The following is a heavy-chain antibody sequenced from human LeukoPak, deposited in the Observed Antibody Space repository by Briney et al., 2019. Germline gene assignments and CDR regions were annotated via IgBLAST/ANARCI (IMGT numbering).Heavy chain of an antibody. Sequence: SETLSLTRTVSGYSISSGYYWGWIRPPPGKGLEWIGNIYHSGSTYYNPSLKSRVTISVDTSKNQFSLKLSSVTAADTAVYYCARLISMIVDYWGQGTLVTVSS. CDR3: ARLISMIVDY. J-gene: IGHJ4*02. CDR2: IYHSGST. CDR1: GYSISSGYY. D-gene: IGHD3-22*01. V-gene: IGHV4-38-2*02.